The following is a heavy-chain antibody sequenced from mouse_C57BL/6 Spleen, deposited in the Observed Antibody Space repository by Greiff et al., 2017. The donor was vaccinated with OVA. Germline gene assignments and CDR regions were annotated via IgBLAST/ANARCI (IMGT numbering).Heavy chain of an antibody. J-gene: IGHJ1*03. D-gene: IGHD6-1*01. V-gene: IGHV14-4*01. CDR3: AVGYFDV. CDR1: GFNIKDDY. CDR2: IDPENGDT. Sequence: VQLQQSGAELVRPGASVKLSCTASGFNIKDDYMHWVKQRPEQGLEWIGWIDPENGDTEYASKFQGKATITADTSSNTAYLQLSSLTAEDTAVYYSAVGYFDVWGTGTTVTVSS.